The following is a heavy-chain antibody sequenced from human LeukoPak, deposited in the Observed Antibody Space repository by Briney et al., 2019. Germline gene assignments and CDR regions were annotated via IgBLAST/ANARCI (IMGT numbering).Heavy chain of an antibody. CDR3: AIWFGELLTNGYYYYGMDV. Sequence: PSGTLSLTCAVSGGSISSSNWWSWVRQPPGKGLEWIGEIYHSGSTNYNPSLRSRVTISVDKSKNQFSLKLSSVTAADTAVYYCAIWFGELLTNGYYYYGMDVWGQGTTVTVSS. CDR1: GGSISSSNW. V-gene: IGHV4-4*02. D-gene: IGHD3-10*01. CDR2: IYHSGST. J-gene: IGHJ6*02.